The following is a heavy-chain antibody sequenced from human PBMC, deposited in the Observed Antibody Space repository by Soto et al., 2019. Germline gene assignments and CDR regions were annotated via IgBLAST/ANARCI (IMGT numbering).Heavy chain of an antibody. J-gene: IGHJ4*02. V-gene: IGHV4-39*01. CDR1: GGSISSSSYY. CDR3: ARNVQLRHFDY. CDR2: IYYSGST. D-gene: IGHD1-26*01. Sequence: SETLSLTCTVSGGSISSSSYYWGWIRQPPGKGLEWIGSIYYSGSTYYNPSLKSRVTISVDTSKNQFSLKLSSVTAADTAVYYCARNVQLRHFDYWGQGTLVTVSS.